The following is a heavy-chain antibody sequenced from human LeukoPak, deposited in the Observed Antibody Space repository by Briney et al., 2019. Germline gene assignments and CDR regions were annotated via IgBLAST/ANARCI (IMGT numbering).Heavy chain of an antibody. CDR3: ARDSSSWYLYGAFDI. CDR1: GFTFENYG. V-gene: IGHV3-20*04. Sequence: PGGSLRLSCAASGFTFENYGMSWVRQAPGKGLEWVSGINWNGGSTTYADSVKGRFTISRDNAKNSLYLQMNSLRAEDTALYYCARDSSSWYLYGAFDIWGQGTMVTVSS. CDR2: INWNGGST. J-gene: IGHJ3*02. D-gene: IGHD6-13*01.